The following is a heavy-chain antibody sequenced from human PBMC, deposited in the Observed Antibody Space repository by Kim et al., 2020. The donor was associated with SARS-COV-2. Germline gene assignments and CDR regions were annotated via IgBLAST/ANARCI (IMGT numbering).Heavy chain of an antibody. V-gene: IGHV1-69*06. D-gene: IGHD3-10*01. J-gene: IGHJ4*01. CDR2: IIPIFGTA. CDR1: GGTFSSYA. CDR3: ASRRLMMVRGVMITPHFDY. Sequence: SVKVSCKASGGTFSSYAISWVRQAPGQGLEWMGGIIPIFGTANYAQNFQGRVTITADKSTSTAYMELSSLRSEDTAVYYFASRRLMMVRGVMITPHFDY.